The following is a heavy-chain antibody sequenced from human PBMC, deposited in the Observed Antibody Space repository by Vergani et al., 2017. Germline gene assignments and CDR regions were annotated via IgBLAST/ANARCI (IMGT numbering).Heavy chain of an antibody. D-gene: IGHD3-16*02. V-gene: IGHV3-23*01. CDR3: ARGGSTFGGVIVIRRPFDY. J-gene: IGHJ4*02. CDR1: GFTFSSYA. CDR2: ISGSGGST. Sequence: EVQLLESGGGLVQPGGSLRLSCAASGFTFSSYAMSWVRQAPGKGLEWVSAISGSGGSTYYADSVKGRFTISRDNSKNTMDLQMNSLRAEDTAVYYCARGGSTFGGVIVIRRPFDYWGQGTLVTVSS.